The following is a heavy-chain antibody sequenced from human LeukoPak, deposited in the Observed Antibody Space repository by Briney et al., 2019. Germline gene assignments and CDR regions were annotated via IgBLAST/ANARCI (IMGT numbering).Heavy chain of an antibody. CDR1: GGSISSGGYY. CDR2: IYYSGST. D-gene: IGHD3-22*01. CDR3: ARDDSSGYPYYYYGMDV. V-gene: IGHV4-31*03. J-gene: IGHJ6*02. Sequence: PSQTLSLTCTVSGGSISSGGYYWSWIRQHPGKGLEWIGYIYYSGSTYYNPSLKSRVTISVDTSKNQFSLKPSSVTAADTAVYYCARDDSSGYPYYYYGMDVWGQGTTVTVSS.